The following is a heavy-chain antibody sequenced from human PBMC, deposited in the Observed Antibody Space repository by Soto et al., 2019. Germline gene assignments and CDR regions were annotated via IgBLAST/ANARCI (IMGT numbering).Heavy chain of an antibody. D-gene: IGHD3-9*01. V-gene: IGHV4-34*01. CDR1: GGSFSGYY. Sequence: QVQLQQWGAGPLRPLETLSLTCGVSGGSFSGYYWAWIRQSPGRGLEWIGEINDGGSINSNPSLKSRVSISVDTSKNHYSLNLRSVTAADTAVYYCARESHDILTGPPWVWYFDLWGRGTLVTVSS. CDR2: INDGGSI. J-gene: IGHJ2*01. CDR3: ARESHDILTGPPWVWYFDL.